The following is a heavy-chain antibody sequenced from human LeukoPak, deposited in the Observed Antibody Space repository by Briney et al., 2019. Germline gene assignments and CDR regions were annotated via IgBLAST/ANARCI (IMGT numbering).Heavy chain of an antibody. D-gene: IGHD2-2*01. Sequence: SVKVSCKASGGTFSSHAIAWVRQAPGQGPEWMGGIIPISGTANYAQKFQGRVTISTDESTSTAYMELTSLASDDTAVYYCARGLQYQLLKALGYYYMDVWGEGTTVTVSS. CDR3: ARGLQYQLLKALGYYYMDV. J-gene: IGHJ6*03. V-gene: IGHV1-69*05. CDR1: GGTFSSHA. CDR2: IIPISGTA.